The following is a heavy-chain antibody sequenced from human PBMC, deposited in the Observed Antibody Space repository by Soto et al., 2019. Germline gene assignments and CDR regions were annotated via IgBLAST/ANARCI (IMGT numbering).Heavy chain of an antibody. CDR3: ARGVYDSPYYYYGMDV. D-gene: IGHD2-8*01. CDR1: GYTFTSYD. CDR2: MNPNSGNT. V-gene: IGHV1-8*01. Sequence: ASVKVSCKASGYTFTSYDINWVRQATGQGLEWMGWMNPNSGNTGYAQKFQGRVTMTRNTSISTAYMELSSLRSEDTAVYYCARGVYDSPYYYYGMDVWGQGTTVTVSS. J-gene: IGHJ6*02.